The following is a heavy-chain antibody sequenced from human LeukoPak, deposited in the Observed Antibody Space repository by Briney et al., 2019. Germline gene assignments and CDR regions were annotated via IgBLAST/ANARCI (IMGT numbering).Heavy chain of an antibody. D-gene: IGHD2-15*01. CDR3: ARPVTYCSGGSCYLDNWFDP. V-gene: IGHV3-33*01. Sequence: PGRSLRLSCAASGFTFSSYGMHWVRQAPGKGLEWVAVIWYDGSNKYYADPVKGRFTISRDNSKNTLYLQMNSLRAEDTAVYYCARPVTYCSGGSCYLDNWFDPWGQGTLVTVSS. CDR1: GFTFSSYG. CDR2: IWYDGSNK. J-gene: IGHJ5*02.